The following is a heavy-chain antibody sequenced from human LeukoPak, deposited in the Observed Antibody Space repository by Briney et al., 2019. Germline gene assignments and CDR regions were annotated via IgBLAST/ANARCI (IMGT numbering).Heavy chain of an antibody. Sequence: SETLSLTCIVSGGSISSSYWSWIRQPPGKGLEWIGYIYYSGSTNYNPSLQSRVTISVDTSNNQFSLKLSSVTAADTAVYYCARSFRHYYYYMDVWAKGPRSPSP. CDR3: ARSFRHYYYYMDV. V-gene: IGHV4-59*08. CDR1: GGSISSSY. CDR2: IYYSGST. J-gene: IGHJ6*03.